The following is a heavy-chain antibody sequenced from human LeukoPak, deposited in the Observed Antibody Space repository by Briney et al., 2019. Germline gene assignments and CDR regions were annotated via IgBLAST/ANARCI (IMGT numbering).Heavy chain of an antibody. D-gene: IGHD1-14*01. V-gene: IGHV3-74*01. J-gene: IGHJ4*02. CDR3: ARDLGGITGS. CDR2: INEDGSIT. Sequence: GGTLRLSCAASGFTFTRYSMHWGCKVPGKGQGRVSRINEDGSITTHADSVRGRFTISRDNARDTLYLQMNSLRAEDTAVYYCARDLGGITGSWGQGTLVTVSS. CDR1: GFTFTRYS.